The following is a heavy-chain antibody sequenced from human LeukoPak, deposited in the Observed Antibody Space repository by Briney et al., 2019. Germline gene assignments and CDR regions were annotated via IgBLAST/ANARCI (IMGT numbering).Heavy chain of an antibody. CDR2: IKIDGSDN. V-gene: IGHV3-7*02. D-gene: IGHD3-9*01. J-gene: IGHJ4*02. CDR1: GFAFSSYE. Sequence: GGSLRLSCAASGFAFSSYEMNWVRQAPGKGLEWVANIKIDGSDNYYVDSVKGRFTVSRDNAKNSLYLQMNGLRADDTAVYYCARGQSRYFDWYLGFFDYWGQGTLVTVSS. CDR3: ARGQSRYFDWYLGFFDY.